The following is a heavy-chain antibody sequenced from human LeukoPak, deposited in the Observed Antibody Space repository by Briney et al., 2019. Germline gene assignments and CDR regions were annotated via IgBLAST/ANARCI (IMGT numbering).Heavy chain of an antibody. D-gene: IGHD3-22*01. CDR3: ARRRYYDSSGYLD. CDR2: IYYSGRT. CDR1: GDSIRSSSYY. Sequence: PSETLSLTCTVSGDSIRSSSYYWDWIRQPRGKGLEWIVTIYYSGRTYYNPSLKSRVTISIDTSKNQFSLKLTSVTAADTAVYYCARRRYYDSSGYLDWGQGTLLTVSS. V-gene: IGHV4-39*01. J-gene: IGHJ1*01.